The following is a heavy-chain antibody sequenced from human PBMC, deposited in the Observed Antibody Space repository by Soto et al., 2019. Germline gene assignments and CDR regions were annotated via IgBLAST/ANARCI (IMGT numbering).Heavy chain of an antibody. CDR2: ISAYNGNT. CDR3: ARDLTDTAMVTGDY. V-gene: IGHV1-18*01. Sequence: ASVKVSCKASGYTFNSYGISWVRQAPGQGLEWMGWISAYNGNTNYAQKLQGRVTMTTDTSTSTAYMELRSLRSDDTAVYYCARDLTDTAMVTGDYWGQGTLVTVSS. CDR1: GYTFNSYG. J-gene: IGHJ4*02. D-gene: IGHD5-18*01.